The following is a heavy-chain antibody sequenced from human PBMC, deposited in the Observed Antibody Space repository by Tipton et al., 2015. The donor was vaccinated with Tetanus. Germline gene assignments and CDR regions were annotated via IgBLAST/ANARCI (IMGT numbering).Heavy chain of an antibody. J-gene: IGHJ4*02. CDR2: IYPGDSDT. CDR3: ARFFGSGWPIDY. V-gene: IGHV5-51*01. CDR1: GYNFTTYW. Sequence: QLVQSGAEVKKPGESLKISCEGSGYNFTTYWIGWVRQMPGKGLEWMRIIYPGDSDTRYSPSFQGQVTISADKSITSAYLEWSSLKASDTAMYYCARFFGSGWPIDYWGQGTLVTVSS. D-gene: IGHD6-19*01.